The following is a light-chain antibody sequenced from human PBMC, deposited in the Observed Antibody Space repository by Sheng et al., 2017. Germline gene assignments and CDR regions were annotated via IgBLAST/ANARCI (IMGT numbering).Light chain of an antibody. CDR1: SSDIGGYNY. V-gene: IGLV2-11*01. CDR2: DVS. J-gene: IGLJ3*02. Sequence: QSALTQPRSVSGSPGQSVTISCTGSSSDIGGYNYVSWYQQLPGKAPKLMIFDVSKRPSGVPDRFSGSKSGNTASLTISGLQAEDEADYYCCSYAGNYIRVFGGGTKVTVL. CDR3: CSYAGNYIRV.